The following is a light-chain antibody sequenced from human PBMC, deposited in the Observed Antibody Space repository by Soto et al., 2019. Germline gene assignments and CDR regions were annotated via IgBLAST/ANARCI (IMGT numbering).Light chain of an antibody. Sequence: EIMMTQSPATVSVFPGERATLSYRASQSIDSDLAWYQQKPGHVPRLLIYGASTRATGVPARFSGSGSGTEFTLTIISLQSDDFAVYYCQQYSHWRTFGPGTKVEIK. V-gene: IGKV3-15*01. J-gene: IGKJ1*01. CDR1: QSIDSD. CDR3: QQYSHWRT. CDR2: GAS.